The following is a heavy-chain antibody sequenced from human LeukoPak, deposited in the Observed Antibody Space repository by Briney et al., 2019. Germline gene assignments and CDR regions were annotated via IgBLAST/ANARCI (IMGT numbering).Heavy chain of an antibody. CDR2: IYYSGST. CDR3: ARERSGYYDPYNWFDP. V-gene: IGHV4-59*01. D-gene: IGHD3-22*01. Sequence: SETLSLTCTVSGGSISSYYWSWIRQPPGKGLEWIGYIYYSGSTNYNPSLKSRVTISVDTSKNQFSLKLSSVTAADTAVYYCARERSGYYDPYNWFDPWGQGTLVTVSS. CDR1: GGSISSYY. J-gene: IGHJ5*02.